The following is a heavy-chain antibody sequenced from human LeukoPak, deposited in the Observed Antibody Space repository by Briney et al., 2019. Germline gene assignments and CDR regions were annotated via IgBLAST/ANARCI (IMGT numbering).Heavy chain of an antibody. D-gene: IGHD3-22*01. CDR1: GFTFSGHG. Sequence: PGGSLRLSCAASGFTFSGHGMNWVRQAPGKGREWVAFIRYDGSNKYYADSVKGRFTISRDNSKNTLYLQMNSLRPEDTAVYNCAKDYYETSGYYYAFDNWGQGTLVTVSS. CDR3: AKDYYETSGYYYAFDN. V-gene: IGHV3-30*02. J-gene: IGHJ4*02. CDR2: IRYDGSNK.